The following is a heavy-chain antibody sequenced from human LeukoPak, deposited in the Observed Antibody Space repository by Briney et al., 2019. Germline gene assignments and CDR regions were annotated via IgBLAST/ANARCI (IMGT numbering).Heavy chain of an antibody. Sequence: GGSLRLSCAASGFTFSSYGIHWVRQAPGKGLEWVAFIRYDASNKYYADSVKGRFTISRDNSKNTLYLQMNSLRAEDTAVYYCARVDVGARDAFDIWGQGTMVTVSS. CDR2: IRYDASNK. V-gene: IGHV3-30*02. CDR3: ARVDVGARDAFDI. J-gene: IGHJ3*02. CDR1: GFTFSSYG. D-gene: IGHD1-26*01.